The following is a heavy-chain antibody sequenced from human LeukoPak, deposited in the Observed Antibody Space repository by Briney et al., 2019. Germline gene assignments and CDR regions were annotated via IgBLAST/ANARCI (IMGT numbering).Heavy chain of an antibody. D-gene: IGHD3-3*01. CDR3: AKDLDFWSGGYYYCMDV. CDR1: GYTFTSYY. Sequence: ASVKVSCKAFGYTFTSYYMHWVRQASGQGLERMGIINPSGGSTSYAQKFQGRVTMTRDMSTSTVYMELSSLRSDDTAVYYCAKDLDFWSGGYYYCMDVWGKGATVTVSS. J-gene: IGHJ6*03. V-gene: IGHV1-46*01. CDR2: INPSGGST.